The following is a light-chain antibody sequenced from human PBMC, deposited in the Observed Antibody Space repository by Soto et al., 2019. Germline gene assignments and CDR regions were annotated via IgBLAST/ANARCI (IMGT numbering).Light chain of an antibody. J-gene: IGLJ3*02. CDR3: SSYKFSTTLRV. Sequence: QSALTQPASVSGSPGQSITLSCAGTINDIGSYNYVSWFQQHPGKAPKLIIYEVTHRPSGISTRFSGSKSGNTASLTISGRQAEDEAVYYCSSYKFSTTLRVFGGGTKVTVL. CDR1: INDIGSYNY. CDR2: EVT. V-gene: IGLV2-14*01.